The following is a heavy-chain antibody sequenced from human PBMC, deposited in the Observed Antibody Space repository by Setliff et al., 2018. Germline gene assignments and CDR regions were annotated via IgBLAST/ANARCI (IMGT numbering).Heavy chain of an antibody. V-gene: IGHV3-30*02. CDR3: ARDGYPGTS. D-gene: IGHD2-2*03. CDR2: TQFDGNDR. CDR1: GFSFSNYA. Sequence: GGSLRLSCAASGFSFSNYAMHWVRQAPGRGLEWVAFTQFDGNDRYFADSVKGRFTISRDNSKYTLYLQMNSLRVEDTAVYYCARDGYPGTSWGQGTLVTVSS. J-gene: IGHJ5*02.